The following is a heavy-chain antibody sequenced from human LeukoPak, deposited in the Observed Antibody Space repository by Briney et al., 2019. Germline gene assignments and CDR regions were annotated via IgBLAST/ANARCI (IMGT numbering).Heavy chain of an antibody. D-gene: IGHD3-10*02. CDR2: INSDGSGT. CDR3: ARGCNYVNDFDY. CDR1: GFTFSNYW. J-gene: IGHJ4*02. V-gene: IGHV3-74*01. Sequence: GGSLRLSCAASGFTFSNYWMHWVRQAPGKGLVWVSRINSDGSGTSYADSVKGRFTISRDNAKNTLYLQMNSLRVEDTAVYYCARGCNYVNDFDYWGQGTLVSVSS.